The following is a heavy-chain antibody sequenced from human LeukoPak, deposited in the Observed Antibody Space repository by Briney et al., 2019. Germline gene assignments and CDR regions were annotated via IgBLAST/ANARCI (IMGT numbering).Heavy chain of an antibody. CDR2: IYTSGST. CDR1: GGSMSSYY. V-gene: IGHV4-4*07. J-gene: IGHJ5*02. Sequence: SETLSLTCTVSGGSMSSYYWSWIRQPAGKGLEWIGRIYTSGSTNYNPSLKSRVTMSVDTSKNQFSLKLSSVTAADTAVYYCARDSRNPWGLNWFDPWGQGTLVTVSS. CDR3: ARDSRNPWGLNWFDP. D-gene: IGHD7-27*01.